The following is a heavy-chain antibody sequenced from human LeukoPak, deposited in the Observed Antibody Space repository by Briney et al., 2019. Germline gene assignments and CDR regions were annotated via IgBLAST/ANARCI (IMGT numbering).Heavy chain of an antibody. J-gene: IGHJ4*02. D-gene: IGHD6-6*01. Sequence: KPSETLSLTCTVSGGSISSSSYYWGWIRQPPGEGLEWIGSIYYSGSTYYNPSLKSRVTISVDTSKNQFSLKLSSVTAADTAVYYCARLSIAARYYFDYWGQGTLVTVSS. CDR2: IYYSGST. V-gene: IGHV4-39*01. CDR3: ARLSIAARYYFDY. CDR1: GGSISSSSYY.